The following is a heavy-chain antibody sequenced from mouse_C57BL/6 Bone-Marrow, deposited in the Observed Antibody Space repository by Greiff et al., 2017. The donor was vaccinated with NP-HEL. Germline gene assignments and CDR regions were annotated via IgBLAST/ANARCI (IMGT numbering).Heavy chain of an antibody. CDR1: GYTFTSYW. V-gene: IGHV1-55*01. CDR3: ARGGYYSSYVDV. CDR2: IYPGSGST. J-gene: IGHJ1*03. D-gene: IGHD2-3*01. Sequence: QVQLQQPGAELVKPGASVKMSCKASGYTFTSYWITWVKQRPGQGLEWIGDIYPGSGSTTYNEKFKSKATLTVDTSSSTAYMQLSSLTSEDSAVYYCARGGYYSSYVDVWGTGTTVTVSS.